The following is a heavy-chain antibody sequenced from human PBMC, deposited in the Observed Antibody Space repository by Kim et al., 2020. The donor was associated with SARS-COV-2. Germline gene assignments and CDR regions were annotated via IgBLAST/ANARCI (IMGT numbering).Heavy chain of an antibody. CDR1: GFTFSSYA. D-gene: IGHD6-19*01. CDR2: IYSGGSST. V-gene: IGHV3-23*03. J-gene: IGHJ4*02. CDR3: AKGVAVAGPFDY. Sequence: GSLRLSCAASGFTFSSYAMSWVRQAPGKGLEWVSVIYSGGSSTYYADSVKGRFTISRDNSKNTLYLQMNSLRAEDTAVYYCAKGVAVAGPFDYWGQGTLVNVSS.